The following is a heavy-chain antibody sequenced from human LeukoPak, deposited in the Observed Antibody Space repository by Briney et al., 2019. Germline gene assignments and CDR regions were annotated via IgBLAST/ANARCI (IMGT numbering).Heavy chain of an antibody. D-gene: IGHD3-9*01. Sequence: GASVKVSCKASGYTFTSYGISWVRQAPGQGLEWMGWISAYNGNTNYAQKLQGRVTMTTDTSTSTAYMELRSLRSDDTAVYYCARVLMGGYDILTGVYYYYGMDVWGQGTTVTVSS. V-gene: IGHV1-18*01. CDR1: GYTFTSYG. CDR2: ISAYNGNT. CDR3: ARVLMGGYDILTGVYYYYGMDV. J-gene: IGHJ6*02.